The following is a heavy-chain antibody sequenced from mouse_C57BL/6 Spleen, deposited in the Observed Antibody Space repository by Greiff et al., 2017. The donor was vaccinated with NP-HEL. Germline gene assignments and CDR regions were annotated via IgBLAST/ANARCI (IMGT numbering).Heavy chain of an antibody. Sequence: QVQLQQSGAELVKPGASVKLSCKASGYTFTSYWMHWVKQRPGQGLEWIGMIHPNSGSTNYNEKFKSKATLTVDKSSSTAYMQLSSLTSEDSAVYYCARSYDYDEGDYWGQGTTLTVSS. CDR3: ARSYDYDEGDY. CDR1: GYTFTSYW. CDR2: IHPNSGST. V-gene: IGHV1-64*01. D-gene: IGHD2-4*01. J-gene: IGHJ2*01.